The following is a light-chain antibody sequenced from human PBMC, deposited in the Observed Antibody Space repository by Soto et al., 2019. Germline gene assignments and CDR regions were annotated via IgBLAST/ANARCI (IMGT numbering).Light chain of an antibody. V-gene: IGKV3-15*01. J-gene: IGKJ1*01. CDR1: QSVSSSY. Sequence: EIVLTRSPCTLSLSPGERATLSCRASQSVSSSYLAWYQQKPGQAPRLLIYGASTRATGIPARFSGSGSGTEFTLTISSLQSEDFAVYYCQQYNNWLWTFGQGTKVDIK. CDR2: GAS. CDR3: QQYNNWLWT.